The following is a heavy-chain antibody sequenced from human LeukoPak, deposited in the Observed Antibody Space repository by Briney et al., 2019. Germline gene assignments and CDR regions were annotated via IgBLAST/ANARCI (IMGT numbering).Heavy chain of an antibody. CDR2: ISAYNGNT. D-gene: IGHD6-6*01. J-gene: IGHJ6*03. Sequence: ASVKLSCKASGYTFTSYGISWVRQAPRQGLELMGWISAYNGNTNYAQKLQGRVSMTTDTSTSTAYMELRSLRSDDTAVYYCARLAFVTAARRFYYMDVWGKGTTVTVSS. V-gene: IGHV1-18*01. CDR1: GYTFTSYG. CDR3: ARLAFVTAARRFYYMDV.